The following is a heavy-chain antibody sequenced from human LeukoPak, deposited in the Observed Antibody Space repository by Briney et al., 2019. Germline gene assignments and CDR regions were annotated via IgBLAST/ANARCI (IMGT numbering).Heavy chain of an antibody. CDR1: GFTFSSYS. Sequence: GGSLRLSCAASGFTFSSYSMNWVSQTAGQGLEWVSYITSDSSTMFYADSVKGRFTACRDNAENPMYLQMNSLRAEDTAVYYCARVALRPIDYSNPEFDPWGQGTLVTVSS. CDR3: ARVALRPIDYSNPEFDP. V-gene: IGHV3-48*01. CDR2: ITSDSSTM. J-gene: IGHJ5*02. D-gene: IGHD4-11*01.